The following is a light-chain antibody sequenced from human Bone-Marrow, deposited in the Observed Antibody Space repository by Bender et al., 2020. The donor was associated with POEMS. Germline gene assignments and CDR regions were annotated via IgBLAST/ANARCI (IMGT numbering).Light chain of an antibody. CDR1: SSDVGGYKY. J-gene: IGLJ3*02. V-gene: IGLV2-14*03. CDR3: CSYAGTYTWV. Sequence: QSVLTQPASVSGSPGQSITISCTGSSSDVGGYKYVSWYQQHPGKAPKLLIYDVNNRPSGVSNRFSGSKSGNTASLTISGLQAEDEADYYCCSYAGTYTWVFGGGTKLTVL. CDR2: DVN.